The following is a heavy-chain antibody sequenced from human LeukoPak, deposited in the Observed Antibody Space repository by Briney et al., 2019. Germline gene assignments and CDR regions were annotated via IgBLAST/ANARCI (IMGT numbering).Heavy chain of an antibody. D-gene: IGHD6-19*01. CDR3: ARSSGWWSLDY. J-gene: IGHJ4*02. V-gene: IGHV3-23*01. CDR2: FDTGFGT. Sequence: GGSLRLSCAASGFTFGTASLHWVRQAPGRGLEWVSAFDTGFGTYYPDSLKGRFSISRDNSKNTLFLQMNSLRAEDTAVYYCARSSGWWSLDYWGQGTLVTVSS. CDR1: GFTFGTAS.